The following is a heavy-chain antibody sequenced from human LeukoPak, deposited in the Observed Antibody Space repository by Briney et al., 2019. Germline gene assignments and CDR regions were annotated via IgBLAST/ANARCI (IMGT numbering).Heavy chain of an antibody. CDR2: INHSGST. CDR1: GGSFSGYY. D-gene: IGHD2-21*02. V-gene: IGHV4-34*01. J-gene: IGHJ3*02. CDR3: ARASVTAIRMGAFDI. Sequence: PSETLSLTCAVYGGSFSGYYWSWIRQPPGKGLEWIGEINHSGSTNYNPPLKSRVTISVDTSKNQFSLKLSSVTAADTAVYYCARASVTAIRMGAFDIWGQGTMVTVSS.